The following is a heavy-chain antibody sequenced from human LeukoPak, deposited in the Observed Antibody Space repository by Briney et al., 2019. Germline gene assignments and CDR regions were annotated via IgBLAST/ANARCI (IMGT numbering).Heavy chain of an antibody. CDR3: VRDFRFRDDS. Sequence: GGPLRLSCAASGFTLSSYDMIGVRQAPGKGLEGVAVISYDGNNKYYADSVEPRFTISRDNSKNTLYPQMNSLRAEGTAVYFCVRDFRFRDDSWGQGTPVTVSS. J-gene: IGHJ4*02. CDR1: GFTLSSYD. CDR2: ISYDGNNK. V-gene: IGHV3-30*03.